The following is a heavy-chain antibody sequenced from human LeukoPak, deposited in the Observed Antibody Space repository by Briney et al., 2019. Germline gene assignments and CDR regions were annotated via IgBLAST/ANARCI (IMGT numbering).Heavy chain of an antibody. Sequence: GGSLRLSCAASGFPFSDHNIHWVRRAPGKGLEWVAFISFEGSKIDYADSVKGRFTISRDNTQNTVSLQMNSLRSDDTAMYYCAKTIDGYWPQFDVWGQGTLVTVSS. CDR3: AKTIDGYWPQFDV. J-gene: IGHJ4*02. CDR2: ISFEGSKI. V-gene: IGHV3-30*02. CDR1: GFPFSDHN. D-gene: IGHD5-24*01.